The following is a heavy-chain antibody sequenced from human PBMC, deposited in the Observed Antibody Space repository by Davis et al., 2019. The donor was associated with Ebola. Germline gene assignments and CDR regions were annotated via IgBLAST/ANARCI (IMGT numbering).Heavy chain of an antibody. CDR2: ISWNSGSI. CDR1: GFTFDDYA. Sequence: SLKISCAASGFTFDDYAMHWVRQAPGKGLEWVSGISWNSGSIGYADSVKGRFTISRDNAKNSLYLQMNSLRAEDTALYYCAKDSGYYYYYGMDVWGKGTTVTVSS. CDR3: AKDSGYYYYYGMDV. V-gene: IGHV3-9*01. J-gene: IGHJ6*04.